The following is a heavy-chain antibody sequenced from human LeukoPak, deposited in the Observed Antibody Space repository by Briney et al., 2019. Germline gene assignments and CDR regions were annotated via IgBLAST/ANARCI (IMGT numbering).Heavy chain of an antibody. Sequence: PGGSRRLSCAASGFTFSSYAMSWVRQAPGKGLEWVSAISGSGGSTYYADSVKGRFTISRDNSKNTLYLQMNSLRAEDTAVYYCAKAQPIPYYDILTGLVSYYFDYWGQGTLVTVSS. J-gene: IGHJ4*02. D-gene: IGHD3-9*01. CDR3: AKAQPIPYYDILTGLVSYYFDY. CDR1: GFTFSSYA. CDR2: ISGSGGST. V-gene: IGHV3-23*01.